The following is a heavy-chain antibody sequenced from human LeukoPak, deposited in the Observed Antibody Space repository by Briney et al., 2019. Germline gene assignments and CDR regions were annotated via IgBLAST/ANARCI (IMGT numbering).Heavy chain of an antibody. D-gene: IGHD6-19*01. Sequence: DTLSLICAVYGRSLSAYYWGWIRQPPGKGLECIGEINLSGSTNYNPPRKGRVTISVDTPKNRFSLKMSSVSAADTRVYFFARGQDSIAVAGTSYYYCRMDDWGQGAPVTVSS. V-gene: IGHV4-34*01. CDR1: GRSLSAYY. CDR2: INLSGST. J-gene: IGHJ6*02. CDR3: ARGQDSIAVAGTSYYYCRMDD.